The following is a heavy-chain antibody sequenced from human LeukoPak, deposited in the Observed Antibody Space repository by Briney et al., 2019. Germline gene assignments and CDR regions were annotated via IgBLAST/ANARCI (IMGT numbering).Heavy chain of an antibody. D-gene: IGHD6-6*01. CDR3: ARHDAGIAARPFDN. CDR2: IHASGPT. Sequence: KTSETLCLTCTVSGGSISTYYWSWIRRPPGKGLEWIAYIHASGPTNYNPSLKSRITISVDTSKNQFSLKLSSVTAADTAVYYCARHDAGIAARPFDNWGQGTLVTVSS. CDR1: GGSISTYY. V-gene: IGHV4-4*09. J-gene: IGHJ4*02.